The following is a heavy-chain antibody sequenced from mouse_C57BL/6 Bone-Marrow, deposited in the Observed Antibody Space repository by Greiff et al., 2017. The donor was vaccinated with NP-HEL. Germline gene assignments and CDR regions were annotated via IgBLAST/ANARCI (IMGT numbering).Heavy chain of an antibody. CDR3: ASDYYGSQFAY. D-gene: IGHD1-1*01. V-gene: IGHV1-55*01. Sequence: QVQLQQPGAELVKPGASVTMSCTASGYTFTSYWITWVKQRPGQGLEWIGDIYHGSGSTNYNEKFKSKATLTVDTSSSTAYMQLSSLTSEDSAVYYCASDYYGSQFAYWGQGTLVTVSA. CDR2: IYHGSGST. CDR1: GYTFTSYW. J-gene: IGHJ3*01.